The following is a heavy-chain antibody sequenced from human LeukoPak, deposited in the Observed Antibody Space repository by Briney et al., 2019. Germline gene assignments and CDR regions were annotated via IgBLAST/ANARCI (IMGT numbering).Heavy chain of an antibody. V-gene: IGHV3-30*03. CDR3: APLPSYGDYVPYWYYYYYGMDV. Sequence: PGGSLRLSCAASGFTFSSYGMHWVRQAPGKGLEWVAVISYDGSNKYYADSVKGRFTISRDNSKNTLYLQMNSLRAEDTAVYYCAPLPSYGDYVPYWYYYYYGMDVWGQGTTVTVSS. CDR2: ISYDGSNK. CDR1: GFTFSSYG. D-gene: IGHD4-17*01. J-gene: IGHJ6*02.